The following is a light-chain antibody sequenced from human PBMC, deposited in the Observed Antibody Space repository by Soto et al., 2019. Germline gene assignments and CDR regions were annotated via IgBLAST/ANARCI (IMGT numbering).Light chain of an antibody. V-gene: IGKV1-9*01. Sequence: IQLTQSPSSLSASVGDRVTITCRASQGISTYLAWYQQKPGKAPKVLIYPASTLQSGVPSRFSGSGSGTDFTLTISSLQPDDFATYYCQQLNSYPPGFGPGTKVDIK. CDR1: QGISTY. J-gene: IGKJ3*01. CDR2: PAS. CDR3: QQLNSYPPG.